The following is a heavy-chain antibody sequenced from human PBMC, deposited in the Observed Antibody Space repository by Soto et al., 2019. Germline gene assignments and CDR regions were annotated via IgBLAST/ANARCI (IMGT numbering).Heavy chain of an antibody. J-gene: IGHJ4*02. CDR3: ARMGTDYSYWFDY. V-gene: IGHV3-53*01. D-gene: IGHD3-9*01. Sequence: LILSCAASGFTVSSNYMSWVRQAPGKGLEWVSVLYSDGSTYYADSVKGRFTISRDNSKNALYFQMNSLRAEDTAVYYCARMGTDYSYWFDYWGQGTLVTVSS. CDR1: GFTVSSNY. CDR2: LYSDGST.